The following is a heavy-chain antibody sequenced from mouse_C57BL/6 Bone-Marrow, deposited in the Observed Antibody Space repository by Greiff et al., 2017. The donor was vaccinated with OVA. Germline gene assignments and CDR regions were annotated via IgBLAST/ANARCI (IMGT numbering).Heavy chain of an antibody. J-gene: IGHJ3*01. Sequence: VQLKESGPGLVKPSQSLSLTCSVTGYSITSGYYWNWLRQFPGNKLEWMGYISYDGSNNYNPSLKNRISITRDTSKNQFFLKLTSVTTEDTATYYGGRGTGTWCAYWGQGTLVTVSA. CDR3: GRGTGTWCAY. V-gene: IGHV3-6*01. CDR1: GYSITSGYY. D-gene: IGHD4-1*01. CDR2: ISYDGSN.